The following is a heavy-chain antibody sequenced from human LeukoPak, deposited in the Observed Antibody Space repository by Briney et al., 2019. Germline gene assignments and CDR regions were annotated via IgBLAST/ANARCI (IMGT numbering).Heavy chain of an antibody. J-gene: IGHJ4*02. V-gene: IGHV4-59*06. CDR2: IYYSGST. CDR1: GGSFSGYF. Sequence: PSETLSLTCAVYGGSFSGYFWSYIRQPPGKGLEWIGYIYYSGSTYYNPSLKSRVTISVDTSKNQFSLKLSSVTAADTAVYYCASQGSYCGGDCPLDYWGQGTLVTVSS. D-gene: IGHD2-21*02. CDR3: ASQGSYCGGDCPLDY.